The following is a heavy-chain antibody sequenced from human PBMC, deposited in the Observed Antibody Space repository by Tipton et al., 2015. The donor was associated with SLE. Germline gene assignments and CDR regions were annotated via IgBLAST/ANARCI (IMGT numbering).Heavy chain of an antibody. V-gene: IGHV4-39*01. CDR1: GGSISSSSYY. D-gene: IGHD2-21*01. J-gene: IGHJ4*02. CDR2: IYYSGST. Sequence: TLSLTCTVSGGSISSSSYYWGWIRQPPGKGLEWIGSIYYSGSTYYNPSLKSRVTISVDTSKNQFSLQLSSVTAADTAVYYCAASYCGGDCSFFDYWGQGTLVTVSS. CDR3: AASYCGGDCSFFDY.